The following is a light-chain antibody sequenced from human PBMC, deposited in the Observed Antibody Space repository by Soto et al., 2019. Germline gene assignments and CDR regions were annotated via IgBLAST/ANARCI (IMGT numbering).Light chain of an antibody. V-gene: IGLV4-60*03. J-gene: IGLJ6*01. CDR1: SGHSSYI. Sequence: QSVLTQSSSASASLGSSVKLTCTLRSGHSSYIIAWHQQQPGKAPRYLMKLEGSGSYNKGSGVPDRFSGSSSGADRYLTISNLQSEDEADYYCETWDINTHVFGSGTQLTVL. CDR2: LEGSGSY. CDR3: ETWDINTHV.